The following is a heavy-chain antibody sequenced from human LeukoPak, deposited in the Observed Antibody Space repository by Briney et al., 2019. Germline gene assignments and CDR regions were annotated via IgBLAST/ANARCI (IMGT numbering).Heavy chain of an antibody. Sequence: PSETLSLTCAVSGGSISSGGYSWSWIRQPPGKGLEWIGYIYHSGSTYYNPSLKSRVTISVDRSKNQFSLKLSSVTAADTAVYYCARGGFGELLYFDYWGQGTLVTVSS. J-gene: IGHJ4*02. V-gene: IGHV4-30-2*01. CDR3: ARGGFGELLYFDY. D-gene: IGHD3-10*01. CDR2: IYHSGST. CDR1: GGSISSGGYS.